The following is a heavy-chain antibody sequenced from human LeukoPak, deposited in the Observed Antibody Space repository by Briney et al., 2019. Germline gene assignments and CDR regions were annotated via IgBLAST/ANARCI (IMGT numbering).Heavy chain of an antibody. Sequence: PGGSLKLSCAASGFTFSGSAMHWVRQASGKGLEWVGRIRSKANRYATAYAASVKGRFTISRDDSKNTAYLQMNSLKTEDTAVYYCTHGYSYGHISGDAFDIWGQGAMVTVSS. CDR3: THGYSYGHISGDAFDI. CDR1: GFTFSGSA. J-gene: IGHJ3*02. V-gene: IGHV3-73*01. D-gene: IGHD5-18*01. CDR2: IRSKANRYAT.